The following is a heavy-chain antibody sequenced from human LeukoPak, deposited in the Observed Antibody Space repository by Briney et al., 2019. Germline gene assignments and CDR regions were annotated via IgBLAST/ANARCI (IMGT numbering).Heavy chain of an antibody. J-gene: IGHJ3*02. CDR2: IYHSGST. D-gene: IGHD6-13*01. V-gene: IGHV4-30-2*01. CDR3: ARGSAAAGTSAFDI. Sequence: SQTLSLTCTVSGGSISSGGYYWSWIRQPPGKGLEWIGYIYHSGSTYYNPSLKSRVTISVDRSKNQFSPKLSSVTAADTAVYYCARGSAAAGTSAFDIWGQGTMVTVSS. CDR1: GGSISSGGYY.